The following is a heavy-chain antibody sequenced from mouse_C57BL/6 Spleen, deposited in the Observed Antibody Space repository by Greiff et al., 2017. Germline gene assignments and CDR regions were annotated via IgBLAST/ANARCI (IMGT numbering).Heavy chain of an antibody. Sequence: EVKLMESGAELVRPGASVKLSCTASGFNIKDYYMHWVKQRPEQGLEWIGRIDPEDGDTEYAPKFQGKATMTADTSSNTAYLQLSSLTSEDTAVYYCTTRYGSSYYYFDYWGQGTTLTVSS. D-gene: IGHD1-1*01. CDR1: GFNIKDYY. J-gene: IGHJ2*01. V-gene: IGHV14-1*01. CDR3: TTRYGSSYYYFDY. CDR2: IDPEDGDT.